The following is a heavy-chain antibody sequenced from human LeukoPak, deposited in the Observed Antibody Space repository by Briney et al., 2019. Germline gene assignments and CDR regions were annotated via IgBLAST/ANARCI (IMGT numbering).Heavy chain of an antibody. CDR3: ARGHPLRPVHYYGMDV. V-gene: IGHV1-8*01. Sequence: GSSVKVSCKASRYTFTSYHINWVRQATGQGLAWMGWMNPNSGNTGYAQKFQGRVTMTRNTSISTAYMELSSLRSEDTAVYYCARGHPLRPVHYYGMDVWGQGTTVTVSS. CDR1: RYTFTSYH. J-gene: IGHJ6*02. CDR2: MNPNSGNT. D-gene: IGHD3-10*02.